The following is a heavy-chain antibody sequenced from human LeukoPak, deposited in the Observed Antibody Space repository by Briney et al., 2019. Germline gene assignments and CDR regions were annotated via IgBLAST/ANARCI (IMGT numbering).Heavy chain of an antibody. D-gene: IGHD1-26*01. Sequence: PGGSLRLSCAASGFTFSSYAMTWVRQAPGKGLEWVSAISGSGGSTYYADSVKGRFTISRDNSKNTLYLQMNSLRAEDPAVYYCARGGSYYDWFDPWGQGTLVTVSS. V-gene: IGHV3-23*01. J-gene: IGHJ5*02. CDR2: ISGSGGST. CDR3: ARGGSYYDWFDP. CDR1: GFTFSSYA.